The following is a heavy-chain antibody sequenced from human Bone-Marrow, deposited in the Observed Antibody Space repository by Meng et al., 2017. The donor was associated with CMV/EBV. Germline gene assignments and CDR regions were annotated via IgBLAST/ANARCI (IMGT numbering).Heavy chain of an antibody. CDR3: RSGPNWYYGMDV. CDR2: INSDGSST. Sequence: GGSLRLSCAASRFTFSSYAMHWVRQAPGKGLVWVSRINSDGSSTSYADSVKGRFTISRDNAKNTLYLQMNSLRAEDTAVYYCRSGPNWYYGMDVWGQRTTVTVSS. CDR1: RFTFSSYA. V-gene: IGHV3-74*01. D-gene: IGHD3-3*01. J-gene: IGHJ6*02.